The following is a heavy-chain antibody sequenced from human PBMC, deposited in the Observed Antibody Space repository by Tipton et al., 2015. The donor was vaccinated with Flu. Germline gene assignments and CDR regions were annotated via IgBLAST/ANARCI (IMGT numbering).Heavy chain of an antibody. V-gene: IGHV4-59*08. J-gene: IGHJ4*02. Sequence: TLSLTCTVSGGSISSYYWSWIRQPPGQGLEWIGYIYYSGSTNYNPPHKSRVTISVDTSKNQYTLKLSSVTAADTAVYYCARHSAGFRESFSFHFDYWGQGTLVTVSS. CDR3: ARHSAGFRESFSFHFDY. CDR2: IYYSGST. D-gene: IGHD3-10*01. CDR1: GGSISSYY.